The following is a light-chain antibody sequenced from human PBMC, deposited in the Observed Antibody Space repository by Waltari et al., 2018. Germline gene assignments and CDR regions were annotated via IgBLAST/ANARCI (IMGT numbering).Light chain of an antibody. J-gene: IGLJ2*01. Sequence: QSALTQPPSASGSPGQSVTISCTGPSSDVGGYDFVPWYQPHPGKAPKLLIYEVSERPSGVPDRFSGSKSGNTASLTVSGLQAEDEADYYCSSYADNRRVAFGGGTKLTVL. CDR1: SSDVGGYDF. CDR3: SSYADNRRVA. CDR2: EVS. V-gene: IGLV2-8*01.